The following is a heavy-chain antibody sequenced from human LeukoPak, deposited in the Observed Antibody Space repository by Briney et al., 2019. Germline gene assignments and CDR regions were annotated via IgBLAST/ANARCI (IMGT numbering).Heavy chain of an antibody. CDR3: ARVIGGNSYAFDY. CDR2: INLNTGVT. Sequence: ASVKVSCKASGYTFTTYYLHWVRQAPGQGLEWMGLINLNTGVTHYAQKFQGRVTVTSDTSSTTAYMGLSSPRSDDTAVYYCARVIGGNSYAFDYWGQGTLVTVSS. D-gene: IGHD4-23*01. CDR1: GYTFTTYY. J-gene: IGHJ4*02. V-gene: IGHV1-2*02.